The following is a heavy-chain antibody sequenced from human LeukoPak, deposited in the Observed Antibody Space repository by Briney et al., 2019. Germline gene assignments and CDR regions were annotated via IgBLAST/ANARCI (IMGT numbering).Heavy chain of an antibody. CDR1: GYIFSHYG. Sequence: ASVKVSCKASGYIFSHYGISWVRQAPGQGLEGMGWISNYDGRPNFAQNSQGRVTLTTDTSTSTAYMKLRTLRSDDPAVYYSARAFLEAEGRTEAYFDYWGQGTLVIVSS. CDR3: ARAFLEAEGRTEAYFDY. J-gene: IGHJ4*02. D-gene: IGHD2-2*01. CDR2: ISNYDGRP. V-gene: IGHV1-18*01.